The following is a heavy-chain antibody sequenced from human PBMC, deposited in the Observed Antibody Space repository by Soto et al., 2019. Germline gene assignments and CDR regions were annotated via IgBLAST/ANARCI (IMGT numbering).Heavy chain of an antibody. CDR1: GPNFSNFW. CDR3: TAETYCGGGSCPEH. V-gene: IGHV3-15*01. D-gene: IGHD2-15*01. J-gene: IGHJ1*01. Sequence: EVQLAESGGGLVKPGGSLRLSCAASGPNFSNFWMSWVRQPPGKGLEWVGRIKTKTGGGTTDYAAPVKGRFTISRDDSENTVYLQMSSLKTEDTAVYYCTAETYCGGGSCPEHRGQGTLVTVSS. CDR2: IKTKTGGGTT.